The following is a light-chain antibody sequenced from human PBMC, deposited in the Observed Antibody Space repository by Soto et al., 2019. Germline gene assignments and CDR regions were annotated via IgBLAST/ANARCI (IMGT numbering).Light chain of an antibody. CDR3: QQYNNWPLT. CDR2: DAS. CDR1: QSVDND. J-gene: IGKJ4*01. V-gene: IGKV3D-15*01. Sequence: EIVMTQSPATLSVSPGDRATLSCRASQSVDNDLAWYQQKPGQPPRLLIYDASTRATGIPARFSGSQSGTDFTLTISILLSEYFAVYYCQQYNNWPLTFVGGTKVETK.